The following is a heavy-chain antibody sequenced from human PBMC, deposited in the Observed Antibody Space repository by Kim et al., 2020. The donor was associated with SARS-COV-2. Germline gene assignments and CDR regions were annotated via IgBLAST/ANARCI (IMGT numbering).Heavy chain of an antibody. CDR1: GYSISSGYY. CDR3: ARRNGDYYYFDL. Sequence: SETLSLTCIVSGYSISSGYYWGWIRQPPGKGLEWIGIIYHSGTTYYNPSLKSRITISVDTSNNQFSLKVSSVTAADTAVYFCARRNGDYYYFDLWGRGTLVTVSS. D-gene: IGHD3-10*01. CDR2: IYHSGTT. J-gene: IGHJ2*01. V-gene: IGHV4-38-2*02.